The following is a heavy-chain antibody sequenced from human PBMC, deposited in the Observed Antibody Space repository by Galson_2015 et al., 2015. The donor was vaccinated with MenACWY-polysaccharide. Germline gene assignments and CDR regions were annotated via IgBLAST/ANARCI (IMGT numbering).Heavy chain of an antibody. J-gene: IGHJ6*02. D-gene: IGHD2-21*01. V-gene: IGHV5-10-1*01. CDR2: IDPSDSYT. CDR1: GYSFTSYW. Sequence: QSGAEVKKPGESLRISCKGSGYSFTSYWISWVRQMPGKGLEWMGRIDPSDSYTNYSPSFQGHVTISADKSISTAYLQWSSLKSSDTAIYYCARHGGLVSAPLPWDVWGQGTTVTVS. CDR3: ARHGGLVSAPLPWDV.